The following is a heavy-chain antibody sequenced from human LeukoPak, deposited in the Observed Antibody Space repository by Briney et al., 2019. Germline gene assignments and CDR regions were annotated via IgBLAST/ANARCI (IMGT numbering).Heavy chain of an antibody. V-gene: IGHV3-7*01. Sequence: GGSLRLSCAASGFTFSTYWMSRVRQAPGKGLEWVANINQDGSVEYYVDSVKGRFTISRDNAKLYLQMNSLRAEDTAVYYCARDVFWTGGYFDYWGQGTLVTVSS. CDR2: INQDGSVE. J-gene: IGHJ4*02. CDR1: GFTFSTYW. CDR3: ARDVFWTGGYFDY. D-gene: IGHD3/OR15-3a*01.